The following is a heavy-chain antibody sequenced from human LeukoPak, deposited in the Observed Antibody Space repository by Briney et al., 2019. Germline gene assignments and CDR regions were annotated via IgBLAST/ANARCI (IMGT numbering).Heavy chain of an antibody. CDR2: VYGGGTT. J-gene: IGHJ6*03. CDR1: GFTVSSNY. Sequence: GGSLRLSCAASGFTVSSNYMSWVRQAPGKGLEWVSVVYGGGTTYYADSVKGRFTISRDDAKNSLYLQMNSLRAEDTAVYYCAREGVVVVPAAMNYYYYMDVWGKGTTVTVSS. V-gene: IGHV3-53*01. CDR3: AREGVVVVPAAMNYYYYMDV. D-gene: IGHD2-2*01.